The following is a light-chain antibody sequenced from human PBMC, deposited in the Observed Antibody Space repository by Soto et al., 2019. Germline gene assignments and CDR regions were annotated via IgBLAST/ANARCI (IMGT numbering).Light chain of an antibody. CDR2: DAS. V-gene: IGKV3-20*01. J-gene: IGKJ1*01. Sequence: EIVLTQSPGTLSLSPGERATLSCRASQFVSSGYLAWYQQKPGQAPRLLIYDASNRASGIPDRFSGSGSGTDFTLAISRLEPEDFAVYYCQQYGNSPQTFGPGTKVDIK. CDR3: QQYGNSPQT. CDR1: QFVSSGY.